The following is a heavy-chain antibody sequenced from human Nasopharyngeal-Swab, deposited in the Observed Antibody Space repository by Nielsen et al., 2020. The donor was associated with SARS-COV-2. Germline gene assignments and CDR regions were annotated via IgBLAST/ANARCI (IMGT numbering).Heavy chain of an antibody. D-gene: IGHD6-6*01. CDR3: ARDKGLVPNAFDI. V-gene: IGHV3-74*01. Sequence: GESLKISCAASGFTFSSYWMHWVRQAPGKGLVWVSRINSDGSSTSYADSVKGRFTISRDNAKNTLYLQMNSLRAEDTAVYYCARDKGLVPNAFDIWGQGTMVTVSS. J-gene: IGHJ3*02. CDR2: INSDGSST. CDR1: GFTFSSYW.